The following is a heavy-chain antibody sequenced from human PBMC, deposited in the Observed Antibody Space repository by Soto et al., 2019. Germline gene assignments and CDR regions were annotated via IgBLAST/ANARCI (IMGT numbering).Heavy chain of an antibody. Sequence: EVQLVESGGGLVQPGGSLRLSCAASGFTLSSYWMTWVRQPPGRGLEWVTNINQNAGKIYYVDSVKGRFTVSRDNAKNSLYLQMNSLSVEDTGVYYCARIVERQCRNQWGQGTLVTVSS. J-gene: IGHJ4*02. CDR1: GFTLSSYW. V-gene: IGHV3-7*04. D-gene: IGHD2-15*01. CDR3: ARIVERQCRNQ. CDR2: INQNAGKI.